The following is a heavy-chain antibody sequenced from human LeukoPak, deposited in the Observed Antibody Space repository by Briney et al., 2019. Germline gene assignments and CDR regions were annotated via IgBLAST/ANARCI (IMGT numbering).Heavy chain of an antibody. Sequence: GGSLRLSCAASGFTFDDYGITWVRQAPGKGLEWVSGINWNGGSTGYADSVKGRSTISRDNAKNSLYLQMNSLRAEDTAVYYCARAGGEDIVVVPAAGNWFDPWGQGTLVTVSS. CDR2: INWNGGST. V-gene: IGHV3-20*04. CDR3: ARAGGEDIVVVPAAGNWFDP. J-gene: IGHJ5*02. CDR1: GFTFDDYG. D-gene: IGHD2-2*01.